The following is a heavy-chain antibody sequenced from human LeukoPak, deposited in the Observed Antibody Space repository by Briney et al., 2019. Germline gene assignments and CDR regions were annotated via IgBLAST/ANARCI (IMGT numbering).Heavy chain of an antibody. J-gene: IGHJ4*02. CDR2: IIPIFGTA. CDR1: GGTFSSYA. Sequence: GSSVKVSCKASGGTFSSYAISWVRQAPGQGLEWMGGIIPIFGTANYAQKFQGRVTITADESTSTAYMELSSLRSEDTAVYYCARGNTRHYYDSSGYYYYFDYWGQGTLVTVSS. D-gene: IGHD3-22*01. V-gene: IGHV1-69*01. CDR3: ARGNTRHYYDSSGYYYYFDY.